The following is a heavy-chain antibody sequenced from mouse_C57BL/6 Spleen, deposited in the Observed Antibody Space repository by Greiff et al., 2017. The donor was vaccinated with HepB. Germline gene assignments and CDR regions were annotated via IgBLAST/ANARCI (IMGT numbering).Heavy chain of an antibody. CDR1: GYSFTSYY. J-gene: IGHJ4*01. CDR2: IYPGSGNT. Sequence: QVQLQQSGPELLKPGASVKISCKASGYSFTSYYIHWVKQRPGQGLEWIGWIYPGSGNTKYNEKFKGKATLTADTSSSTAYMQLSSLTSEDSAVYYCAFTVVSPYAMDYWGQGTSVTVSS. CDR3: AFTVVSPYAMDY. D-gene: IGHD1-1*01. V-gene: IGHV1-66*01.